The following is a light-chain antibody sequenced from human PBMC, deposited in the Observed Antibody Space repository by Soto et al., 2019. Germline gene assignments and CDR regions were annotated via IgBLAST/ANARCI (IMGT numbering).Light chain of an antibody. V-gene: IGKV3-20*01. CDR1: QSVSSSY. J-gene: IGKJ1*01. CDR3: QQYGSSVT. CDR2: GAS. Sequence: EIVLTQSPGTLSLSPGERATLSCRASQSVSSSYLAWYQQKPGQAPRLLIYGASRRATGIPDRFSGSGSGTDFTLTTSRLEPEDFAVYYCQQYGSSVTFGQGTKVDIK.